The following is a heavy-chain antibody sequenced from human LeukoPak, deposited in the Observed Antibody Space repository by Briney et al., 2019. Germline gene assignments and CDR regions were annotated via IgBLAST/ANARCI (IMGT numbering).Heavy chain of an antibody. J-gene: IGHJ4*02. Sequence: SETLSLTCTVSGGSISSYYWSWIRQPPGKGLEWIGYIYYSGSTNYNPSLKSRVTISVDTSKNQFSLKLSSVTAADTAVYYCARDDTADGLAWGQGTLVTVSS. D-gene: IGHD5-18*01. CDR2: IYYSGST. CDR1: GGSISSYY. V-gene: IGHV4-59*01. CDR3: ARDDTADGLA.